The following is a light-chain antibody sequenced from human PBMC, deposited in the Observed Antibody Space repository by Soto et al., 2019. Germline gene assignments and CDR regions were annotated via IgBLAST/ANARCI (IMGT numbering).Light chain of an antibody. CDR1: QSVSSN. V-gene: IGKV3-15*01. Sequence: EIVMTQAPATLSVSPGERATLSCRASQSVSSNLAGYQQKPGQAPSVLIYGASTRATVIPARFSGSWSGTEFTLTISSLQSQDAAVYCCHQYHNWSPRRFGXGTRVAIK. CDR2: GAS. CDR3: HQYHNWSPRR. J-gene: IGKJ3*01.